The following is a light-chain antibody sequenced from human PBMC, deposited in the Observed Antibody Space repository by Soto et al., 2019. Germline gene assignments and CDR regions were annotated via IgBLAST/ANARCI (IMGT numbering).Light chain of an antibody. Sequence: DIQMTQSPSSLSASVGDRVTITCQASQDINTTLDWYQHKPGKAPKLLIYDASNLETGVPPRFSGRGSGTDFTFPITSLQPEDFVTSYCRQYVSLDQCTFGGGTKLEIE. J-gene: IGKJ2*02. V-gene: IGKV1-33*01. CDR1: QDINTT. CDR3: RQYVSLDQCT. CDR2: DAS.